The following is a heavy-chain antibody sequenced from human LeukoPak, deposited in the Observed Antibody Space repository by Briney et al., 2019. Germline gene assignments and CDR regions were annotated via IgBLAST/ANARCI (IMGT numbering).Heavy chain of an antibody. CDR3: VKDRGIAAALYYFDY. CDR2: ISSNGGST. CDR1: GFTFSSYA. Sequence: PGGSLRLSCSASGFTFSSYATHWVRQAPGKGLEYVSAISSNGGSTYYADSVKGRFTISRDNSKNTLYLQMSSLRAEDTAVYYCVKDRGIAAALYYFDYWGQGTLVTVSS. D-gene: IGHD6-13*01. V-gene: IGHV3-64D*09. J-gene: IGHJ4*02.